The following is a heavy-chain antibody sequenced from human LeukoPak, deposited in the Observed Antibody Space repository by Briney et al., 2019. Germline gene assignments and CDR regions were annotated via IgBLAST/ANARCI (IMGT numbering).Heavy chain of an antibody. D-gene: IGHD6-19*01. J-gene: IGHJ5*02. Sequence: SEALSLTCAVSGVSISSGGYSWSWIRQPPGKGLEWIGYIYHSGSTYYNPSLKSRVTISVDRSKNQFSLKLSSVTAADTAVYYCARAGYSSGWTHYNWFDPWGKGTLVTVSS. CDR1: GVSISSGGYS. CDR2: IYHSGST. V-gene: IGHV4-30-2*01. CDR3: ARAGYSSGWTHYNWFDP.